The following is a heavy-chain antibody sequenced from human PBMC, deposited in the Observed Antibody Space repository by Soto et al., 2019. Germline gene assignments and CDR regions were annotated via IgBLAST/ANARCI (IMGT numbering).Heavy chain of an antibody. CDR1: GDSISSYY. D-gene: IGHD2-2*01. V-gene: IGHV4-59*01. Sequence: QVQLQESGPGLVKPSETLSLTCTVSGDSISSYYWSRIRQPPGKGLEWIGYIYYSGSTNYNPSLKSRVTISVDTSKNQFSLKLSSVTAADTAVYYCARFVVVPAAYDAFDIWGQGTMVTVSS. CDR3: ARFVVVPAAYDAFDI. CDR2: IYYSGST. J-gene: IGHJ3*02.